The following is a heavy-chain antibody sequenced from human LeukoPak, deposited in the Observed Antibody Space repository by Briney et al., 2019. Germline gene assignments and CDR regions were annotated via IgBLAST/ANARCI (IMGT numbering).Heavy chain of an antibody. D-gene: IGHD3-22*01. V-gene: IGHV1-69*05. J-gene: IGHJ4*02. CDR3: ARDAHSYYYDSSGIFDY. CDR2: IIPIFGTA. CDR1: GGTFSSYA. Sequence: ASVKVSCKASGGTFSSYAISWVRQAPGQGLEWMGGIIPIFGTAKYAQKFQGRVKITTDESTSTAYMELSSLRSEDTAVSYCARDAHSYYYDSSGIFDYWGQGTLVTVSS.